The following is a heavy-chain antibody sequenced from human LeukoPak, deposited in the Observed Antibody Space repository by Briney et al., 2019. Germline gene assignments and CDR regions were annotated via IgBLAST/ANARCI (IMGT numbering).Heavy chain of an antibody. V-gene: IGHV3-20*04. Sequence: GGSLRLSCAASGFTFDDYGMSWVRHAPGKGLEWVSGINWNGGSTGYADSVKGRFTISRDNAKNSLYLQMNSLRAEDTALYYCARGVRRGVYYYYYYMDVWGKGTTVTVSS. CDR1: GFTFDDYG. J-gene: IGHJ6*03. CDR3: ARGVRRGVYYYYYYMDV. CDR2: INWNGGST. D-gene: IGHD1-1*01.